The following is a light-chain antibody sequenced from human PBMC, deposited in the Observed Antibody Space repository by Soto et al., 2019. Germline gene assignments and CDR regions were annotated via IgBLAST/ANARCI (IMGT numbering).Light chain of an antibody. CDR1: QSVSSN. J-gene: IGKJ1*01. CDR3: QQYNNWPGT. Sequence: EIVMTQSPATLSVSPGERATLSCRASQSVSSNLAWYQQKPGQAPRLLIYGASTRATGIPARFSGSGSGTECTLTISSLQSEDFAVYYCQQYNNWPGTFGQGTKGEIK. V-gene: IGKV3-15*01. CDR2: GAS.